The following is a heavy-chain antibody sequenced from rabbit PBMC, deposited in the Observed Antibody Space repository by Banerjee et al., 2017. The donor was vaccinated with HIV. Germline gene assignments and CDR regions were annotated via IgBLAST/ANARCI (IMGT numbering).Heavy chain of an antibody. CDR2: IYTGDGNT. V-gene: IGHV1S45*01. CDR1: GFDLSSIYW. Sequence: QEQLEESGGDLVKPEGSLTLTCKASGFDLSSIYWMCWVRQAPGKGLEWIGCIYTGDGNTYYASWAKGRFTISETSTTVTLQMTTLTAADTATYFCARSYVGYADTSLNLWGPGPLVTVS. J-gene: IGHJ4*01. CDR3: ARSYVGYADTSLNL. D-gene: IGHD4-2*01.